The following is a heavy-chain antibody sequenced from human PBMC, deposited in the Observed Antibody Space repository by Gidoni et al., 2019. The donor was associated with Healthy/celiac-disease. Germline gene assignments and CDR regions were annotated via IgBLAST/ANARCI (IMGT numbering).Heavy chain of an antibody. J-gene: IGHJ4*02. V-gene: IGHV4-31*03. CDR1: GGSISSGGYY. CDR2: IYYSGST. CDR3: ASSKGGWMTTVTTGFDY. Sequence: QVQLQESGPGLVKPSQTLSLTCIVSGGSISSGGYYWSWIRQHPGKGLEWIGYIYYSGSTYYNPSLKSRVTISVDTSKNQFSLKLSSVTAADTAVYYCASSKGGWMTTVTTGFDYWGQGTLVTVSS. D-gene: IGHD4-17*01.